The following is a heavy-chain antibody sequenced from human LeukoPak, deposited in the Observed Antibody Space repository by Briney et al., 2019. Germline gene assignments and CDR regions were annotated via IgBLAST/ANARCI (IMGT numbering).Heavy chain of an antibody. D-gene: IGHD3-22*01. Sequence: GGSLRLSCAASGFTFSDYYMSWIRQAQGKGLEWVSYISSSGSTIYYADSVKGRFTISRDNAKNSLYLQMNSLRAEDTAVYYRARVEYYDSSGYFDYWGQGTLVTVSS. CDR3: ARVEYYDSSGYFDY. V-gene: IGHV3-11*04. CDR2: ISSSGSTI. J-gene: IGHJ4*02. CDR1: GFTFSDYY.